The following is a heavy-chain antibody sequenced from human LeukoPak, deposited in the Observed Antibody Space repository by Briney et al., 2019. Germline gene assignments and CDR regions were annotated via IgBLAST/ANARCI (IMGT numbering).Heavy chain of an antibody. D-gene: IGHD1-1*01. CDR2: ISYGGSNK. CDR1: GFTFSSYG. J-gene: IGHJ4*02. V-gene: IGHV3-30*18. CDR3: AKDGYDY. Sequence: PGGSLRLSCAASGFTFSSYGMHWVRQAPGKGLEWVAVISYGGSNKYYADSVKGRFTISRDNSKNTLYLQMNSLRAEDTAVYYCAKDGYDYWGQGTLVTVSS.